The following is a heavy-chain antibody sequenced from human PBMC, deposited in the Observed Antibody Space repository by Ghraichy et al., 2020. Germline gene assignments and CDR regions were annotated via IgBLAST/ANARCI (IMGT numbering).Heavy chain of an antibody. Sequence: GGSLRLSCAASGFTFSSYEMNWVRQAPGKGLEWVSYISSSGSTIYYADSVKGRFTISRDNAKNSLYLQMNSLRAEDTAVYYCARDMAIGGSSSPYYYYYGMDVWGQGTTVTVSS. J-gene: IGHJ6*02. D-gene: IGHD6-6*01. V-gene: IGHV3-48*03. CDR3: ARDMAIGGSSSPYYYYYGMDV. CDR2: ISSSGSTI. CDR1: GFTFSSYE.